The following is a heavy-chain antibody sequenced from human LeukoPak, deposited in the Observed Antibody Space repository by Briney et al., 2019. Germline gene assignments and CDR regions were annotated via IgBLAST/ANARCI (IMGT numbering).Heavy chain of an antibody. CDR2: ISSSGPKT. J-gene: IGHJ4*02. Sequence: GGSLRLSRAASGFTFSNYAMTWVRQAPGKGLEWVSAISSSGPKTYYADSVKGRFTISRDNSKNTLYLQMNSLRVDDTAVYYCAIGLYGGPFDYWGQGTLVTVSS. D-gene: IGHD4-17*01. V-gene: IGHV3-23*01. CDR3: AIGLYGGPFDY. CDR1: GFTFSNYA.